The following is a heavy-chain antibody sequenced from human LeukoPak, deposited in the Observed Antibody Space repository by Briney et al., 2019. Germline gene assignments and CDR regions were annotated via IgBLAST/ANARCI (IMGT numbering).Heavy chain of an antibody. D-gene: IGHD3-10*01. V-gene: IGHV1-46*01. J-gene: IGHJ5*02. CDR2: INPSGSST. CDR3: ARDNSVGDIAWWFDT. CDR1: GYTFTSYY. Sequence: ASVKVSCKASGYTFTSYYMHWVRQAPGQGLEWMGLINPSGSSTSYAQKFQGRLSLTRDMSTSTDYMELSSLRSEDKAVYYCARDNSVGDIAWWFDTWGPGTLVTVSS.